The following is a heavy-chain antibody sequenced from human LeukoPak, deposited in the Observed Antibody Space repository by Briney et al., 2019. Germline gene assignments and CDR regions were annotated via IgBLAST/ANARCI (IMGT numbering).Heavy chain of an antibody. J-gene: IGHJ4*02. Sequence: ASVKVSCKASGYTFTSYYMHWVRQAPGQGLEWMGIINPSGGSTSYAQKFQGRVTMTRDTSTSTVYMELSSLRSEDTAVYYCARDSGITIFGVVGSLDYWGQGTLVTVSS. CDR3: ARDSGITIFGVVGSLDY. CDR2: INPSGGST. CDR1: GYTFTSYY. D-gene: IGHD3-3*01. V-gene: IGHV1-46*01.